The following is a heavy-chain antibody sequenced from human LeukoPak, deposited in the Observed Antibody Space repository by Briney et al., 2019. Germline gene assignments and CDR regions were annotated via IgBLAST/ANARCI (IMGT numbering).Heavy chain of an antibody. Sequence: GGSLRLSCAVSGFTFNDYYMSWIRQAPGKGLEWISYISSSGTMKYYADSVKGRFTISRDNSKNTLYLQMNSLRAEDTAVYYYSKKGSLVGATVYFDYWGQGTLVTVSS. CDR1: GFTFNDYY. CDR3: SKKGSLVGATVYFDY. CDR2: ISSSGTMK. J-gene: IGHJ4*02. D-gene: IGHD1-26*01. V-gene: IGHV3-11*01.